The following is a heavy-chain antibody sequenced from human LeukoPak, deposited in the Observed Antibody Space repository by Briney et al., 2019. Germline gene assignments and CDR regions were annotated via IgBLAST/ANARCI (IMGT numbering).Heavy chain of an antibody. D-gene: IGHD3-22*01. V-gene: IGHV3-23*01. CDR1: GFTFSSYA. CDR2: ISGSGGST. Sequence: PGGSLRLSCAASGFTFSSYAMSWVRQAPGKGLEWVSAISGSGGSTYYADSVKGRFTISRDNSKNTLYLQMNSLRAGDTAIYYCAKWAEYYSDNSGYLNSWGQGTLVTVSS. J-gene: IGHJ4*02. CDR3: AKWAEYYSDNSGYLNS.